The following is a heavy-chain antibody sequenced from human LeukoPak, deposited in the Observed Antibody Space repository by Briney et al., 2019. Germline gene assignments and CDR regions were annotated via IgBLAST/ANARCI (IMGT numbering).Heavy chain of an antibody. CDR2: IYYSGST. V-gene: IGHV4-30-4*01. J-gene: IGHJ3*02. D-gene: IGHD3-22*01. CDR3: ARDPLFAYYYDSSGYPNGAFDI. CDR1: GGSISSGDYY. Sequence: PSQTLSLTCTVSGGSISSGDYYWSWIRQPPGKGLEWIGYIYYSGSTYYNPSLKSRVTISVDTSKNQFSLKLSSVTAADTAVYYCARDPLFAYYYDSSGYPNGAFDIWGQGTMVTVSS.